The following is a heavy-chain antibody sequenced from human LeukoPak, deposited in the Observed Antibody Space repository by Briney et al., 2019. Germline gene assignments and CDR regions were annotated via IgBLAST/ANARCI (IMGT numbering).Heavy chain of an antibody. CDR1: GFSFSSYA. CDR2: INWNGGST. J-gene: IGHJ6*03. CDR3: ARRSYDYSNSNGLLNYYYYYYMDV. D-gene: IGHD4-11*01. Sequence: PGGSLRLSCATSGFSFSSYAMSWVRQAPGKGLEWVSGINWNGGSTGYADSVKGRFTISRDNAKNSLYLQVNSLRAEDTALYYCARRSYDYSNSNGLLNYYYYYYMDVWGKGTTVTVSS. V-gene: IGHV3-20*04.